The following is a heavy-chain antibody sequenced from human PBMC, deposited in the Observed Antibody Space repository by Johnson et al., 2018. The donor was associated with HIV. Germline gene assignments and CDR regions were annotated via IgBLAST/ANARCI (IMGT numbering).Heavy chain of an antibody. CDR2: IYSGGST. CDR1: GFTVSSNY. J-gene: IGHJ3*02. D-gene: IGHD6-6*01. Sequence: MLLVESGGGLVQPGGSLRLSCAASGFTVSSNYMSWVRQAPGKGLEWVSVIYSGGSTYYADSVKGRFTISRDNSKNTLYLQMNSLRAEDPAVYYCARWAIKYSSSWLGAFDIWGQGTMVTVSS. CDR3: ARWAIKYSSSWLGAFDI. V-gene: IGHV3-66*02.